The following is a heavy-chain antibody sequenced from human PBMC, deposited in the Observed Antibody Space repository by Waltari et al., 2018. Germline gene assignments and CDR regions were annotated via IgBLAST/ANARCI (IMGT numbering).Heavy chain of an antibody. D-gene: IGHD1-26*01. CDR1: GFTFSGYW. J-gene: IGHJ4*02. V-gene: IGHV3-7*04. CDR3: AREGGNYGY. Sequence: EVQLVESGGGLVQPGGSLRLSCAASGFTFSGYWMTWVRPAPGKGLEWVANIKHDGSEKYYVDSVKGRFTISRDNAKNSLFLQMNSLRAEDTAVYYCAREGGNYGYWGQGTLVTVSS. CDR2: IKHDGSEK.